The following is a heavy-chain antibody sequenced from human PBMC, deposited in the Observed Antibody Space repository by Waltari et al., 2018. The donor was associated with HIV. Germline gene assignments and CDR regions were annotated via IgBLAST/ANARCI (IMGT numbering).Heavy chain of an antibody. D-gene: IGHD3-22*01. CDR3: APLNYYDSSGYPYYFDY. CDR2: CGPEDGET. V-gene: IGHV1-24*01. Sequence: QVQLVQSGAEVKKPGASVKVSCKVSGYTLTELSMHWVRQAPGKGLEWMGGCGPEDGETSYAQKFQGRVTMTEDTSTDTAYMELSSLRSEDTAVYYCAPLNYYDSSGYPYYFDYWGQGTLVTVSS. J-gene: IGHJ4*02. CDR1: GYTLTELS.